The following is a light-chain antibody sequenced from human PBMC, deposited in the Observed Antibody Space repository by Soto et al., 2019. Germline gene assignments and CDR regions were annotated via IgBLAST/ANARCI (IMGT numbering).Light chain of an antibody. V-gene: IGLV1-44*01. CDR3: AAWDGSLNGPV. J-gene: IGLJ2*01. CDR2: TNN. CDR1: SSNIGRNP. Sequence: QSVLTQPPSASGTPGQRVTISCSGSSSNIGRNPVNWYQQLPGTAPKLLISTNNQRPSGVPDRFSGSKSGTSASLAISGLQSEDEGAYFCAAWDGSLNGPVFGGGTKVTVL.